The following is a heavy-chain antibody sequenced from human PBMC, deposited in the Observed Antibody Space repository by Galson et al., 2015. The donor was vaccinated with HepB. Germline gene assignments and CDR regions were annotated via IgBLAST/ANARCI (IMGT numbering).Heavy chain of an antibody. D-gene: IGHD6-13*01. CDR2: IYYSGST. Sequence: SETLSLTCTVSGGSISSSSYYWGWIRQPPGKGLEWIGSIYYSGSTYYNPSLKSRVTISVDTSKNQFSLKLSSVTAADTAVYYCARRPVGAAAAGTEFDYWGQGTLVTVSS. V-gene: IGHV4-39*01. CDR1: GGSISSSSYY. CDR3: ARRPVGAAAAGTEFDY. J-gene: IGHJ4*02.